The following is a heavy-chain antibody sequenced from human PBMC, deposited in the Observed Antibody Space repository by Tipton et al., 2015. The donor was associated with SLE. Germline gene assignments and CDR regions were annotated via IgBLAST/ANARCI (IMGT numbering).Heavy chain of an antibody. J-gene: IGHJ5*02. CDR2: AYYSGTT. V-gene: IGHV4-39*07. CDR1: GGSISSSSYY. D-gene: IGHD2-15*01. Sequence: TLSLTCTVSGGSISSSSYYWGWIRQPPGKGLEWIGTAYYSGTTYYNPSLKSRVTISVDTSKNQFSLKLSSLTAADSAVYFCARHGTNGYCSCGSCSPGAWFYPWGQGTRVTVS. CDR3: ARHGTNGYCSCGSCSPGAWFYP.